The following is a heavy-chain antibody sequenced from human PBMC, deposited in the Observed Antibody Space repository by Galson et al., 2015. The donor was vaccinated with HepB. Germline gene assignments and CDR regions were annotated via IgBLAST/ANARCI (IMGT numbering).Heavy chain of an antibody. CDR2: INPSGGST. CDR3: ARDSSIAAAGTAEGNYYYYGMDV. D-gene: IGHD6-13*01. V-gene: IGHV1-46*04. J-gene: IGHJ6*02. Sequence: SVKVSCKASGYTFTSYYMRWVRQAPGQGLEWMGIINPSGGSTSYAQKLQGRVTMTRDTSTSTVYMELSSLRSEDTAVYYCARDSSIAAAGTAEGNYYYYGMDVWGQGTTVTVSS. CDR1: GYTFTSYY.